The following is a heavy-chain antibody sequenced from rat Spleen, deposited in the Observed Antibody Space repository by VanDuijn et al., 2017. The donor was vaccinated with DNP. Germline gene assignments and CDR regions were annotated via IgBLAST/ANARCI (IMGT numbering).Heavy chain of an antibody. V-gene: IGHV5-31*01. CDR2: ITSSGGST. J-gene: IGHJ2*01. D-gene: IGHD4-3*01. Sequence: EVQLVESGGDLVQPGRSLKLSCVASGFTLNNYWMTWIRQVPGKGLEWVASITSSGGSTYYPDSVKGRFTISRDNAKSTLYLQMDSLRSEETATYYCARAGVQGYYFDYWGQGVMVTVSS. CDR1: GFTLNNYW. CDR3: ARAGVQGYYFDY.